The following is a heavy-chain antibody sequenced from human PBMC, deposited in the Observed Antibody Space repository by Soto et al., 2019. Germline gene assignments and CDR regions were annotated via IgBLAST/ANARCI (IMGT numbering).Heavy chain of an antibody. J-gene: IGHJ4*02. CDR1: CGSVSNSNYY. CDR2: VYYRGRS. D-gene: IGHD2-8*01. Sequence: SETLSLTCTVSCGSVSNSNYYWGWIRQSPGKGLEWIGSVYYRGRSYSKSSVKSRVTISVDTSKNQFSLNLNSVTASDTAVYFCVSQRTSVLTQAYFDYWGPGALVTVSS. V-gene: IGHV4-39*01. CDR3: VSQRTSVLTQAYFDY.